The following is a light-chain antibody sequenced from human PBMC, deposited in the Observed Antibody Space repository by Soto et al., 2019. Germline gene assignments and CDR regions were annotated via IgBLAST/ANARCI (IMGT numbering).Light chain of an antibody. CDR2: AAS. Sequence: DIQMPQSPSSLSASVGDRVTITCRASQSISSYLNWYQQKPGKAPKLLIYAASTLQSGVPSRFSGSGSGTDFSLTISSLQPEDFSTYYCQQSYSTPLCTFGPGTKVDIK. CDR1: QSISSY. CDR3: QQSYSTPLCT. V-gene: IGKV1-39*01. J-gene: IGKJ3*01.